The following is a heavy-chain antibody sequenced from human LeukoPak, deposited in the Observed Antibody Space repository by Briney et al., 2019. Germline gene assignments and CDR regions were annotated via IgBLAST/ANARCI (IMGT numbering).Heavy chain of an antibody. D-gene: IGHD1-26*01. V-gene: IGHV3-30*02. CDR2: IRYDGSNK. Sequence: PGGSLRLSCAASGFTFSSYGMHWVRQAPGKGLEWVAFIRYDGSNKYYADSVKGRFTISRDNSKNTLYPQMNSLRIEDTAVYYCVRDVGPWFDPWGQGTLVTVSS. CDR3: VRDVGPWFDP. CDR1: GFTFSSYG. J-gene: IGHJ5*02.